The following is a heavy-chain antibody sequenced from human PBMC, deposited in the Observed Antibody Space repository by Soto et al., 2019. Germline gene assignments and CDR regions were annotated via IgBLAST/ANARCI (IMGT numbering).Heavy chain of an antibody. V-gene: IGHV3-7*01. Sequence: EVQLVESGGGLVQPGGSLRLSCVVSGLTFSNYWMSWVRQAPGKGLEWVANINREGSETYYVDSVKGRFTISRDNIKNSLYLQMTRLRAEDPAVYYCARPARECSSPGCANWGQGTLVTVSS. CDR2: INREGSET. CDR1: GLTFSNYW. J-gene: IGHJ4*02. D-gene: IGHD2-2*01. CDR3: ARPARECSSPGCAN.